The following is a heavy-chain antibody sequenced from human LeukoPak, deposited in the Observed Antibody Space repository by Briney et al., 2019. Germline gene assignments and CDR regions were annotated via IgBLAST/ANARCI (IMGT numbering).Heavy chain of an antibody. Sequence: PSETLSLTCTVSGGSISSYYWSWIRQPPGKGLGWIGYIYYSGSTNYNPSLKSRVTISVDTSKNQFSLKLSSVTAADTAVYYCARANYGAFDYWGQGTLVTVSS. CDR3: ARANYGAFDY. CDR1: GGSISSYY. CDR2: IYYSGST. D-gene: IGHD3-16*01. J-gene: IGHJ4*02. V-gene: IGHV4-59*01.